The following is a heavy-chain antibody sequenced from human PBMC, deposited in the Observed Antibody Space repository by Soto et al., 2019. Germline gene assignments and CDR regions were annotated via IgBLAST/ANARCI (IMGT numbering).Heavy chain of an antibody. D-gene: IGHD5-12*01. CDR2: IYHSGST. CDR1: GGSISSGGYS. V-gene: IGHV4-30-2*01. CDR3: ARRRGFPYYYGMDV. J-gene: IGHJ6*02. Sequence: TLSLPFAVSGGSISSGGYSWSSIRQPPGKGLEWIGYIYHSGSTYYNPSLKSRVTISVDRSKNQFSLKLSSVTAADTAVYYCARRRGFPYYYGMDVWGQGTTVTVSS.